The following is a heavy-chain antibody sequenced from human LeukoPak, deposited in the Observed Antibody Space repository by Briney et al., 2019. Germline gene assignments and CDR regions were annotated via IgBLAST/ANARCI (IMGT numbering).Heavy chain of an antibody. J-gene: IGHJ6*02. CDR3: ARAYCSSTSCYTYYYYGMDV. CDR2: MTAYNGDT. V-gene: IGHV1-18*01. CDR1: VGTFSSYA. Sequence: GALVRLSCKASVGTFSSYAISWVREAPGQGLEWRGWMTAYNGDTKYAQKFQGRLTMTTDTSTSTANMELKSLRSDDTAVYYCARAYCSSTSCYTYYYYGMDVWGQGTTVTVSS. D-gene: IGHD2-2*01.